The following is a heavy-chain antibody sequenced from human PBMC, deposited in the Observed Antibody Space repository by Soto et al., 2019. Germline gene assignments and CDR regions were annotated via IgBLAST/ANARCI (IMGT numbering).Heavy chain of an antibody. J-gene: IGHJ4*02. V-gene: IGHV3-7*01. Sequence: GGSRRLSCAASGFTFSSYWMSWVRQAPGKGLXWVAXXXQXGXXXYXXXXVKGRFTISRDNAKNSLYLQMNSLRAEDTAVYYCARVGRIAARSGWGQGTLVTVSS. CDR2: XXQXGXXX. CDR1: GFTFSSYW. D-gene: IGHD6-6*01. CDR3: ARVGRIAARSG.